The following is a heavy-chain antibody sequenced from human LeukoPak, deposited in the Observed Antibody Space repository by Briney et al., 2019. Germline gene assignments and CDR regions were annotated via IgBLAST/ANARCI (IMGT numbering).Heavy chain of an antibody. V-gene: IGHV3-21*01. CDR3: ARDLDTVQSNFDY. Sequence: PGGSLRLSCAASGFIFSSYSMNWVRQAPGKGLEWVSSISSSSSYIYYADSVKGRFTISRDSAKNSLYLQMNSLRAEDTAVYYCARDLDTVQSNFDYWGQGTLVTVSS. J-gene: IGHJ4*02. D-gene: IGHD2-8*02. CDR2: ISSSSSYI. CDR1: GFIFSSYS.